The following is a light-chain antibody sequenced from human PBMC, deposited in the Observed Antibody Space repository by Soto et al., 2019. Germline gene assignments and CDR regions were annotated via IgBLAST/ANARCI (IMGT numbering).Light chain of an antibody. CDR2: EVT. CDR1: SSDIGHYDY. V-gene: IGLV2-14*01. J-gene: IGLJ2*01. Sequence: QSALTQPASVSGSPGQSITISCTGTSSDIGHYDYVSWYRQHPDRAPRLLIYEVTNRPSGISDRFSGSRSGNTASLTISGLQADDEADYYCASYTVSGTLIFGGGTKLTVL. CDR3: ASYTVSGTLI.